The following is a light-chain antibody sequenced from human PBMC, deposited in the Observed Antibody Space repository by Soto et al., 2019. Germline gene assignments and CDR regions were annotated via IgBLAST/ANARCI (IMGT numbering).Light chain of an antibody. Sequence: DIQMTQSPSTLSASVGDTVTITCRASESISIWLAWYQQKPGKAPNLLINKASSLQSEVPSRFSGSGSGTEFTLTITSRQTDDFGVYYCQQSYKMPSFGQGTRLEIK. J-gene: IGKJ5*01. CDR1: ESISIW. CDR2: KAS. CDR3: QQSYKMPS. V-gene: IGKV1-5*03.